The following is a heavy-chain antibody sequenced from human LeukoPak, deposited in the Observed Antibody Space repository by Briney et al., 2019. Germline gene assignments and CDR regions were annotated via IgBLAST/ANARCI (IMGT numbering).Heavy chain of an antibody. CDR3: AKVEGYSSSWYDY. J-gene: IGHJ4*02. CDR1: GFAFSSYA. D-gene: IGHD6-13*01. V-gene: IGHV3-23*01. CDR2: ISGSGGST. Sequence: HPGGSLRLSCAASGFAFSSYAMSWVRQAPGKGLEWVSAISGSGGSTYYADSVKGRFTISRDNSKNTLYLQMNSLRAEDTAVYYCAKVEGYSSSWYDYWGQGTLVTVSS.